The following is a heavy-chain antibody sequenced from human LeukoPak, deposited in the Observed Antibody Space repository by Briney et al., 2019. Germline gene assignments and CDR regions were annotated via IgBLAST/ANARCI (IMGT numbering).Heavy chain of an antibody. J-gene: IGHJ4*02. CDR2: IYYSGST. V-gene: IGHV4-59*01. Sequence: SETLSLTCTVSGGSINSYYWSWIRQPPGKGLEWIGYIYYSGSTDYNPSLKSRVTISIDASKNQFSLRLRSVTAADTAVYYCARAVWWGQGTLVTVSS. CDR1: GGSINSYY. D-gene: IGHD2-21*01. CDR3: ARAVW.